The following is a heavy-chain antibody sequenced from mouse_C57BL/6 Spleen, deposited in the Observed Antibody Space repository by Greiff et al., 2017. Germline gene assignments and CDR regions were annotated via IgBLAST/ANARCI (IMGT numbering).Heavy chain of an antibody. CDR2: IYPGSGST. Sequence: QVQMQQPGAELVKPGASVKMSCKASGYTFTSYWITWVKQRPGQGLEWIGDIYPGSGSTNYNEKFKSKATLTVDTSSSTAYMQLSSLTSEDSAVYYWARKADYDAWFAYWGQGTLVTVSA. D-gene: IGHD2-4*01. CDR1: GYTFTSYW. V-gene: IGHV1-55*01. J-gene: IGHJ3*01. CDR3: ARKADYDAWFAY.